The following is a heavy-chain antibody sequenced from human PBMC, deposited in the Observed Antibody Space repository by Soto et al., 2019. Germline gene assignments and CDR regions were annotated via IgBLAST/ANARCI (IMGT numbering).Heavy chain of an antibody. CDR2: INHSGST. V-gene: IGHV4-34*01. J-gene: IGHJ5*02. Sequence: QVQLQQWGAGLLKPSETLSLTCAVYGGSFSGYYWSWIRQPPGKGLEWIGEINHSGSTNYNPSLKSRLTISVDTSKNQFSLKLSSVTAADTAVYYCARGRPYSTIFGVATRWFDPWGQGTLVTVSS. CDR3: ARGRPYSTIFGVATRWFDP. CDR1: GGSFSGYY. D-gene: IGHD3-3*01.